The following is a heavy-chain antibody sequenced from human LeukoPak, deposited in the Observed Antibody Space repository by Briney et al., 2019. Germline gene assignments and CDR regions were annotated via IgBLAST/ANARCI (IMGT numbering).Heavy chain of an antibody. V-gene: IGHV3-21*01. J-gene: IGHJ6*02. CDR1: GFTFSSYW. Sequence: PGGSLRLSCAASGFTFSSYWMNWARQAPGKGLEWVSSISSSSSYIYYADSVKGRFTISRDNAKNLLYLQMNSLRAEDTAVYYCATAIEGIAVAGTYDYYYGMDVWGQGTTVTVSS. CDR2: ISSSSSYI. CDR3: ATAIEGIAVAGTYDYYYGMDV. D-gene: IGHD6-19*01.